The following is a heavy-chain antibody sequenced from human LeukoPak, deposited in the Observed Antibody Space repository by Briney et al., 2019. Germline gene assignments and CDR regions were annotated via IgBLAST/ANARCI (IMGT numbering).Heavy chain of an antibody. CDR3: AKHDSSSWYGVVYYYYGMDV. CDR2: ISYDGSNK. Sequence: GGSLRLSCAASGFTFSSYGMHWVRQAPGKGLEWVAVISYDGSNKYYADSVKGRFTISRDNSKNTLYLQMNSLRAEDTAVYYCAKHDSSSWYGVVYYYYGMDVWGQGTTVTVSS. V-gene: IGHV3-30*18. J-gene: IGHJ6*02. D-gene: IGHD6-13*01. CDR1: GFTFSSYG.